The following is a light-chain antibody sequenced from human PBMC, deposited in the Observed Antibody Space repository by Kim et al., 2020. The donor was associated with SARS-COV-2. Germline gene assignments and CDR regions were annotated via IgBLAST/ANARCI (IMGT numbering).Light chain of an antibody. CDR2: EVS. CDR1: SSDVGNYNY. CDR3: SSYAGSNIV. J-gene: IGLJ3*02. V-gene: IGLV2-8*01. Sequence: QSALTQPPSASGSPGQSVTITCTGTSSDVGNYNYVSWYQQHPGKAPKLMIYEVSERPSGVPDRFSGSKSVNTASLTVSGLQAEDEADYYCSSYAGSNIVFGGGTKLTVL.